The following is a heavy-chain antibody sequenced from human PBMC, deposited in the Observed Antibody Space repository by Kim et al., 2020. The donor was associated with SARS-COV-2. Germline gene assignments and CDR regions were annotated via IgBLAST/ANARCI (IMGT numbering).Heavy chain of an antibody. D-gene: IGHD3-9*01. J-gene: IGHJ4*02. V-gene: IGHV3-48*03. CDR3: ARESASFYDILTAYYGHLDY. Sequence: GGSLRLSCAASGFTFSGYEMNWVRQAPGKGLEWVSYISSSGSTIYYADSVKGRFTISRDNAKNSLYLQMNSLRAEDTAVYYCARESASFYDILTAYYGHLDYWGQGTLVTVSS. CDR2: ISSSGSTI. CDR1: GFTFSGYE.